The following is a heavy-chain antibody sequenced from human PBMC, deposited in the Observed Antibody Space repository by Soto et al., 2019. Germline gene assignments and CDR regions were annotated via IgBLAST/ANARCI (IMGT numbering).Heavy chain of an antibody. D-gene: IGHD3-10*01. V-gene: IGHV2-5*02. CDR1: GFSLRKSGMG. CDR3: PHRPGDNSFDP. CDR2: IYWDDDK. J-gene: IGHJ5*02. Sequence: QITLKESGPTLVKPTQTLTLTCTFSGFSLRKSGMGVGWIRQPPGQALEWLAIIYWDDDKRYTPPLKNRRTIPTATSKDRVVLTMTNMDPMDTGTYSCPHRPGDNSFDPWGQGTLVTVSS.